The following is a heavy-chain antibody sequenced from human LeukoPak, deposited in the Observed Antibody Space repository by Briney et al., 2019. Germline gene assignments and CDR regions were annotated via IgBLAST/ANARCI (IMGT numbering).Heavy chain of an antibody. CDR1: GFTFSSYA. CDR2: ISGSGGST. D-gene: IGHD2-2*01. V-gene: IGHV3-23*01. CDR3: AKGGYCSSTSCYGGKVDY. J-gene: IGHJ4*02. Sequence: GGSLRLSCAASGFTFSSYAMSWVRQAPVKGLEWVSAISGSGGSTYYADSVKGRFTISRDNSKNTLYLQMNSLRAEDTAVYYCAKGGYCSSTSCYGGKVDYWGQGTLVTVSS.